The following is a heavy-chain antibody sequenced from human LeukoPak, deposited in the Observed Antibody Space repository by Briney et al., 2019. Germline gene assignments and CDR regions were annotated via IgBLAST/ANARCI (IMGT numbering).Heavy chain of an antibody. D-gene: IGHD6-13*01. Sequence: GESLKISCKGSGYRFTSYWIGWVRQMPGKGLDWMGLIYPGDSDTRYSPSFQGQVTISADKSISTAYLQWSSLKASDTAMYYCARLVFAAATISPFDYWGQGTLVTVSS. V-gene: IGHV5-51*01. J-gene: IGHJ4*02. CDR2: IYPGDSDT. CDR1: GYRFTSYW. CDR3: ARLVFAAATISPFDY.